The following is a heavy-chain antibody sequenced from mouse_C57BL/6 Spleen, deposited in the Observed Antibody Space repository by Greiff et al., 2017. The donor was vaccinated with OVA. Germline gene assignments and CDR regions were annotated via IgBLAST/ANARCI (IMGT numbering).Heavy chain of an antibody. CDR3: ARFDYTNFDY. CDR1: GYAFSSSW. V-gene: IGHV1-82*01. CDR2: IYPGDGAT. Sequence: VQLQQSGPELVKPGASVKISCKASGYAFSSSWMNWVKQRPGQGLEWIGRIYPGDGATNYNGKFKGKATLTADKSSSTAYMQLSSLTSEDSAVYFCARFDYTNFDYWGQGTTLTVSS. D-gene: IGHD2-4*01. J-gene: IGHJ2*01.